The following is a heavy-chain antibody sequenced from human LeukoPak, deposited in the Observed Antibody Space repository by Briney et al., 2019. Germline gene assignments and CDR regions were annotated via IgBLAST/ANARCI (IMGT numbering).Heavy chain of an antibody. J-gene: IGHJ4*02. CDR3: ARAIRFWSGYYTYYFDY. Sequence: PGRSLRLSCAASGFTFSSYWMSWVRQAPGKGLEWVANIKQDGSEKYYVDSVKGRFTISRDNAKNSLYLQMNSLRAEDTAVYYCARAIRFWSGYYTYYFDYWGQGTLVTVSS. CDR2: IKQDGSEK. CDR1: GFTFSSYW. V-gene: IGHV3-7*01. D-gene: IGHD3-3*01.